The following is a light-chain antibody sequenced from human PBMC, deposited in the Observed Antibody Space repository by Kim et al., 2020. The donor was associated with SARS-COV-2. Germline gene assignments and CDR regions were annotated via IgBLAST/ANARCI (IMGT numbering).Light chain of an antibody. CDR3: QSYDSSLSGSGV. V-gene: IGLV1-40*01. CDR2: GNS. J-gene: IGLJ2*01. Sequence: QSVLTQPPSVSGAPGQRVTISCTGSSSNIGAGYDVHWYQQLPGTAPKLLIYGNSNRPSGVPDRFSGSKSGTSASLAITGLQAEDEADYCCQSYDSSLSGSGVFGGGTQLTVL. CDR1: SSNIGAGYD.